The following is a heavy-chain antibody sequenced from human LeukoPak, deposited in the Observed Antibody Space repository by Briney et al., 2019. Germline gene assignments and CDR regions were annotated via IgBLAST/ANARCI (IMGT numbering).Heavy chain of an antibody. Sequence: GGSLRLSCAASGFTFSRYWMSWVRQAPGKGLEWVANIKQDGSEKYYVDSVKGRFTISRDNAKNSLYLQMNSLRAEDTAVYYCAKRGGMYPAYYFDYWGQGTLVTVSS. CDR3: AKRGGMYPAYYFDY. CDR2: IKQDGSEK. D-gene: IGHD3-16*01. J-gene: IGHJ4*02. CDR1: GFTFSRYW. V-gene: IGHV3-7*01.